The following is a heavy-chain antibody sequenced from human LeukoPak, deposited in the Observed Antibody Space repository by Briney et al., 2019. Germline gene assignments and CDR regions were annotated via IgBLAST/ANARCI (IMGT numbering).Heavy chain of an antibody. D-gene: IGHD4-11*01. V-gene: IGHV3-7*01. CDR3: ARAGDYSNYPLNY. CDR1: GLTFSSYW. CDR2: IKQDGSEK. J-gene: IGHJ4*02. Sequence: GGSLRLSCAASGLTFSSYWMSWVRQAPGKGLEWVANIKQDGSEKYYVDSVKGRFTISRDNAKNSLYLQMNSLRAEDTAVYYCARAGDYSNYPLNYWGQGTLVTVSS.